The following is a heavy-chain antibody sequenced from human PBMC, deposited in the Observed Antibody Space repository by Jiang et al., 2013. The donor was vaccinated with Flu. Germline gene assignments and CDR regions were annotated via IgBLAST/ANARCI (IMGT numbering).Heavy chain of an antibody. CDR1: GFSLTTSGVG. Sequence: KPTQTLTLTCTFSGFSLTTSGVGVGWIRQPPGKALECLALIYWDNDKRYSPFLKSRLSITKDTSKNQVVLTMANMDPVDTATYYCAHRSVSPGNWNSGTFDYWGQGTLVTVSS. CDR2: IYWDNDK. V-gene: IGHV2-5*02. CDR3: AHRSVSPGNWNSGTFDY. D-gene: IGHD1-7*01. J-gene: IGHJ4*02.